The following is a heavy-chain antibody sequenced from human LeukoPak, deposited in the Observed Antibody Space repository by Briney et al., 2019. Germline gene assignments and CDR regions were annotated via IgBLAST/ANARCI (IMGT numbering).Heavy chain of an antibody. CDR1: AYTFTTYD. CDR2: MNPNSGNT. V-gene: IGHV1-8*01. D-gene: IGHD2-21*01. Sequence: ASVKVSCKASAYTFTTYDISWVRQATGQGHEWMGWMNPNSGNTAYPQKFQGRVTMTRDTSISTAYMELSSLRAEDTAVYFCAKRGVVIRVILVGFHKEAYYFDSWGQGGLVTVSS. CDR3: AKRGVVIRVILVGFHKEAYYFDS. J-gene: IGHJ4*02.